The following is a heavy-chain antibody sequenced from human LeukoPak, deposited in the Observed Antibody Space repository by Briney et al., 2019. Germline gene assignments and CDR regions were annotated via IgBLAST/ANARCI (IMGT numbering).Heavy chain of an antibody. D-gene: IGHD5-24*01. J-gene: IGHJ4*02. Sequence: GEXLKISCKASGYTFTSYWIAWVRPMPGKGVEWMGIIYPGDSDTRYSPSFQGQVTISADKSSNTASLQWSSLKASDTAMYYCARQRDGYSFDYWGQGTLVTVSS. V-gene: IGHV5-51*01. CDR1: GYTFTSYW. CDR3: ARQRDGYSFDY. CDR2: IYPGDSDT.